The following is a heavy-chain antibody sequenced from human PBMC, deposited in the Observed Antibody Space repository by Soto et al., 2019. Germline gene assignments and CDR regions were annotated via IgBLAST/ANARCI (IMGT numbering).Heavy chain of an antibody. V-gene: IGHV1-24*01. J-gene: IGHJ3*02. D-gene: IGHD2-15*01. Sequence: MHWVRQAPGKGLEWMGGFDPEDGETIYAQKFQGRVTMTEDTSTDTAYMELSSLRSEDTAVYYCATRVGGVVVEPNDAFDIWGQGTMVTVS. CDR2: FDPEDGET. CDR3: ATRVGGVVVEPNDAFDI.